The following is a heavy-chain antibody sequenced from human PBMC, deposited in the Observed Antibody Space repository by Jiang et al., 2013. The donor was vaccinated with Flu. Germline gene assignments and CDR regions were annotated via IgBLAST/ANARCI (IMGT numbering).Heavy chain of an antibody. D-gene: IGHD2-8*01. CDR2: INPNSGGT. J-gene: IGHJ4*02. Sequence: SGAEVKKPGASVKVSCKASGYTFTGYYMHWVRQAPGQGLEWMGWINPNSGGTNYAQKFQGRVTLTRDTSISTAYMELSGLRFDDTAVYFCVRDVVCTDGVCYVYWGQGTRVTVSS. CDR3: VRDVVCTDGVCYVY. CDR1: GYTFTGYY. V-gene: IGHV1-2*02.